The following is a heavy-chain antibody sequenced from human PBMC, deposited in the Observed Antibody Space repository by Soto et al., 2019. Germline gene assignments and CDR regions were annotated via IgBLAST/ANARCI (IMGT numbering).Heavy chain of an antibody. CDR1: GGSISSGGYY. CDR2: IYYSGST. D-gene: IGHD5-18*01. Sequence: SETLSLTCTVSGGSISSGGYYLSWIRQHPGKGLEWIGYIYYSGSTYYNPSLKSRVTISVDTSKNQFSLKLSSVTAADTDVYYCARALHSYGRTDAFDIWGQGTMFTVSS. J-gene: IGHJ3*02. CDR3: ARALHSYGRTDAFDI. V-gene: IGHV4-31*03.